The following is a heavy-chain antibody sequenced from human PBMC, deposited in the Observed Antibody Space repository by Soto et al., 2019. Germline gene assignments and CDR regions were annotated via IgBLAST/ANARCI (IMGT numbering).Heavy chain of an antibody. Sequence: QVHLVQSGAEVKKPGSSVKISCKASEYTFTRYYLHWVRQAPGQGLEWMGTISPSGGGTRYAQSFQGRVTMTRDTSTTTVYMEVSGLRSEDTASYYCAGTYDFWSGYSPFEYWGHGTLVSVS. V-gene: IGHV1-46*01. D-gene: IGHD3-3*01. J-gene: IGHJ4*01. CDR2: ISPSGGGT. CDR1: EYTFTRYY. CDR3: AGTYDFWSGYSPFEY.